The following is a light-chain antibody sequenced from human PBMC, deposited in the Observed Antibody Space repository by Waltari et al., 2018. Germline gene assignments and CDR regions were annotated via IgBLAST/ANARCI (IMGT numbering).Light chain of an antibody. J-gene: IGLJ2*01. V-gene: IGLV2-14*01. CDR1: SSAVGGYKY. CDR3: SSFTRSSTVV. Sequence: QSALTQPASVSGSPGQSITISCTGSSSAVGGYKYVSWYQQYPGKAPKLMIYEASNRPSGVSNRSSGSKSGNTASLTISGLQADDEADYYCSSFTRSSTVVFGGGTKLTVL. CDR2: EAS.